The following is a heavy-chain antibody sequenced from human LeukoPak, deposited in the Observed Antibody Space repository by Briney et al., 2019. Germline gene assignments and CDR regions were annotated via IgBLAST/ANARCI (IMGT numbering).Heavy chain of an antibody. Sequence: SLRLFWAASGFHFFSLGMHCVCLAPGPGLDWVSVIYTSGTTYYADSVKGRFTISRDNSRNTIYLQMNSLRAEDTALYYCAGGQMFTSGGFDYRGQGALVTVSS. CDR2: IYTSGTT. D-gene: IGHD6-19*01. CDR3: AGGQMFTSGGFDY. CDR1: GFHFFSLG. V-gene: IGHV3-53*01. J-gene: IGHJ4*02.